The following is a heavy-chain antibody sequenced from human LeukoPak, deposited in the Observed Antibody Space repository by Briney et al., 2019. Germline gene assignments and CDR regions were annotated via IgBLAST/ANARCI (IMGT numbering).Heavy chain of an antibody. CDR3: ARYISGSLGSVTDAFDI. CDR2: IYYSGST. Sequence: SETLSLTCTVSGGSISSSSYYWGWIRQPPGKGLEWIGSIYYSGSTYYNPSLKSRVTISVDTSKNQFSLKLSSVTAADTAVYYYARYISGSLGSVTDAFDIWGQGTMVTVSS. J-gene: IGHJ3*02. D-gene: IGHD1-26*01. CDR1: GGSISSSSYY. V-gene: IGHV4-39*07.